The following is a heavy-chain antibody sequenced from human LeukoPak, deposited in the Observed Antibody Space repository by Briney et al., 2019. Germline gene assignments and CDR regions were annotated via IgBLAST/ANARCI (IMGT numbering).Heavy chain of an antibody. D-gene: IGHD2-21*01. V-gene: IGHV4-39*01. CDR2: IYYSGST. J-gene: IGHJ4*02. Sequence: PSETLSLTCTVSGGSISSSSYYWGWIRQPPGKGLEWIGSIYYSGSTYYNPSLKSRVTISVDTSKNQFSLKLSSVTAADTAVYYCASILVAWGLLDYWGQGTLVTVSS. CDR1: GGSISSSSYY. CDR3: ASILVAWGLLDY.